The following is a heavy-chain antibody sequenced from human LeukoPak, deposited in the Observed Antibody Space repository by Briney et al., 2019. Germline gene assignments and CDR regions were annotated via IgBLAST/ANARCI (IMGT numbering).Heavy chain of an antibody. CDR2: IYYDGSKE. CDR3: ARGWSSVLYYYYGMDV. V-gene: IGHV3-33*01. D-gene: IGHD3-10*01. Sequence: GGSLRLSCAASGFSFSSYGMHWVRQAPGQGLEWVAAIYYDGSKEYYADSVKGRFTISRDNFMNTLYLQMNSLRAEDTAVYYCARGWSSVLYYYYGMDVWGQGTTVTVSS. J-gene: IGHJ6*02. CDR1: GFSFSSYG.